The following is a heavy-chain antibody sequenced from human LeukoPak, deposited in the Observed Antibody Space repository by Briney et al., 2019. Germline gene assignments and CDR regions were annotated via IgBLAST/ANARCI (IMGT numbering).Heavy chain of an antibody. Sequence: GGSLRLSCTASGFTFGDYAMSWFRQAPGKGLEWVGFIRSKAYGGTTEYAASVKGRFTISRDDSKSIAYLQMNSLKTEDTGVYYCARSRDTMIVVVTSPLNYWGQGTLVTVSS. D-gene: IGHD3-22*01. V-gene: IGHV3-49*03. J-gene: IGHJ4*02. CDR1: GFTFGDYA. CDR2: IRSKAYGGTT. CDR3: ARSRDTMIVVVTSPLNY.